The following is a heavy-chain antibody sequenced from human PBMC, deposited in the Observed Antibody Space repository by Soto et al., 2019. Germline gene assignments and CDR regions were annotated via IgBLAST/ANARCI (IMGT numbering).Heavy chain of an antibody. J-gene: IGHJ5*02. D-gene: IGHD1-26*01. CDR1: GYTFTSYD. Sequence: ASVKVSCKASGYTFTSYDINWVRQATGQGLEWMGWMNPNSGNTGYAQKFQGRVTMTRNTSISTAYMELSSLRSEDTAVYYCARRLGATNWFDPWGQGTLVTVSS. V-gene: IGHV1-8*01. CDR3: ARRLGATNWFDP. CDR2: MNPNSGNT.